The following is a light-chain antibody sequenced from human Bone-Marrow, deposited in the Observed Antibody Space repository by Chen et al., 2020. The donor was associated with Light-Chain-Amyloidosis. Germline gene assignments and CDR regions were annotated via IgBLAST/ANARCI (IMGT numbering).Light chain of an antibody. CDR1: DLPTKY. CDR2: RDT. CDR3: QSADSSGTYEVI. J-gene: IGLJ2*01. Sequence: SYELTQPPSVSVSTGQTARITCSGDDLPTKYAYWYQQKPGQAPVLVIHRDTERPSGISERFSGSSSGMTATLTISGVQAEDEAAYHCQSADSSGTYEVIFGGGTKLTV. V-gene: IGLV3-25*03.